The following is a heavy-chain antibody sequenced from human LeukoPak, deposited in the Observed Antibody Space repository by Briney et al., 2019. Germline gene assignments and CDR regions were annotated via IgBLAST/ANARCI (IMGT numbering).Heavy chain of an antibody. Sequence: GGSLRLSCAASGFAFSSHAMCCVRQAPGKGLEWVSSIDISGGSTYYADSAEGRFTISRDNSKNTLYLQMNGLRVEDTALYYCANEVRPNDYWGQGTLVTVSS. CDR1: GFAFSSHA. J-gene: IGHJ4*02. CDR2: IDISGGST. V-gene: IGHV3-23*01. D-gene: IGHD1-1*01. CDR3: ANEVRPNDY.